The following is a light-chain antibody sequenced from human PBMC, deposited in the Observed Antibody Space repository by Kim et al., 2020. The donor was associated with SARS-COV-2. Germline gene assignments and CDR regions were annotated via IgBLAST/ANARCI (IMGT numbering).Light chain of an antibody. Sequence: APGQTARITCGGNNIGSKSVHWYQQKPGQAPVLVISYDRDRPSGIPERFSGSNSGHTATLTISRVEAGDEADYYCQVWDPNSDHVVFGGGTKLTVL. J-gene: IGLJ2*01. CDR3: QVWDPNSDHVV. CDR1: NIGSKS. CDR2: YDR. V-gene: IGLV3-21*04.